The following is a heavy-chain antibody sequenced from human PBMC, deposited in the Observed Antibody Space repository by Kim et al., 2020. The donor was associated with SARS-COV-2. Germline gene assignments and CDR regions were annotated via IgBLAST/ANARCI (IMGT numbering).Heavy chain of an antibody. CDR2: ISSSSSYT. D-gene: IGHD3-10*01. V-gene: IGHV3-11*05. J-gene: IGHJ4*02. CDR1: GFTFSDYY. CDR3: ARDRGHYYGSGSVDY. Sequence: GGSLRLSCAASGFTFSDYYMSWIRQAPGKGLEWVSYISSSSSYTNYADSVKGRFTISRDNAKNSLYLQMNSLRAEDTAVYYCARDRGHYYGSGSVDYWGQGTLVTVSS.